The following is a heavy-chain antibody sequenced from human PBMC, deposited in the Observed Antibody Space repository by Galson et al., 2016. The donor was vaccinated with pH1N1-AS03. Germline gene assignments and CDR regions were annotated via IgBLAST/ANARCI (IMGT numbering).Heavy chain of an antibody. CDR1: GYTLTEYY. V-gene: IGHV1-2*02. Sequence: SVKVSCKASGYTLTEYYLHWVRQAPGQGPEWMGWINPNSGGTKYAQKFQGRVTMTRDTSISTAYMEMNSLRADETALYYCVREMPKTFGRTFDIWGQGTMVTVSS. CDR2: INPNSGGT. CDR3: VREMPKTFGRTFDI. J-gene: IGHJ3*02. D-gene: IGHD3-10*01.